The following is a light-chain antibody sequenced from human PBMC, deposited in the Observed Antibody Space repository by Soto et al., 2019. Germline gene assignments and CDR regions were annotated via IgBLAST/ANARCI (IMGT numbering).Light chain of an antibody. J-gene: IGKJ1*01. CDR3: QQRSHWPPT. CDR2: DTH. CDR1: QSISSY. V-gene: IGKV3-11*01. Sequence: IVLTQSPVTLSLSPGERATLSCRASQSISSYLVWYQQKVGQAPRLLIHDTHNRATGIPARFSGSGSGTDFTLTISSLEPEDFAVYYCQQRSHWPPTFGQGTKVEI.